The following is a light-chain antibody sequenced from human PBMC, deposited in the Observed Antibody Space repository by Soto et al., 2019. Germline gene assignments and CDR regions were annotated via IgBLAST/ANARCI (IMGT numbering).Light chain of an antibody. CDR2: AAS. CDR1: QGITYY. Sequence: DIKMTQSPSSLSASVGDRVTITCRASQGITYYLAWYQQKPGKAPNLLIYAASTLQFGVPSRFSGSGSGTDFTLTISSLQPEDFATYYCQQLNSYPITFGQGTRLEI. J-gene: IGKJ5*01. V-gene: IGKV1-9*01. CDR3: QQLNSYPIT.